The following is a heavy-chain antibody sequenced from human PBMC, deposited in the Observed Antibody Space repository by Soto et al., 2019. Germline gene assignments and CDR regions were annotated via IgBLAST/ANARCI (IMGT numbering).Heavy chain of an antibody. CDR1: GYTXSSYY. J-gene: IGHJ3*02. D-gene: IGHD5-18*01. CDR3: ARRLDTAMVTGAFDI. Sequence: SXKVSYKAAGYTXSSYYRNLVRQAPGQGLEWMGIVNPSGGSTSYAQKFQGRVTMTRDTSTSTVYMELSSLRSEDTAVYYCARRLDTAMVTGAFDIWGQGTMVTVSS. CDR2: VNPSGGST. V-gene: IGHV1-46*01.